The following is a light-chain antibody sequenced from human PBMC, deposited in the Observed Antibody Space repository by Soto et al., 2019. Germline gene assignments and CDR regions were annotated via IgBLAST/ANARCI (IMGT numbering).Light chain of an antibody. CDR3: QQYNDWPPFT. J-gene: IGKJ3*01. Sequence: EIVITQSPATLSVSPGERATLFCRASQNVNTNLAWYQQRPGQAPRLLIYGASTRATGIPARFSGSGSGTEFTLIISGLQSEDLAVYYCQQYNDWPPFTFGPGTKVDIK. V-gene: IGKV3-15*01. CDR2: GAS. CDR1: QNVNTN.